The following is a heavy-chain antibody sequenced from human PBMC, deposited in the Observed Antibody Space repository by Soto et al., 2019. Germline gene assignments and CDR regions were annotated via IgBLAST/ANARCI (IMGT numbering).Heavy chain of an antibody. D-gene: IGHD2-15*01. V-gene: IGHV4-31*03. CDR3: ARGAYCSGGSCSAFDI. J-gene: IGHJ3*02. CDR1: DCSIISGGYD. CDR2: TYYSGST. Sequence: SETLSLTCTFSDCSIISGGYDWSWIRQHPGKGREGIGYTYYSGSTYYNPSLKSRVTISVDTSNHQFSLKLSSVTAADPAVYYCARGAYCSGGSCSAFDIRGQGTMVTV.